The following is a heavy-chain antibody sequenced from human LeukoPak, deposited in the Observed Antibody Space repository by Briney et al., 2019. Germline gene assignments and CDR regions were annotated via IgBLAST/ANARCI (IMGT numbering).Heavy chain of an antibody. J-gene: IGHJ4*02. D-gene: IGHD1-26*01. Sequence: SETLSLTCAVSGYPISSGYYWGWIRQPPGKGLEWIGTIYHSETTYYNPSLKSRVTISVDTSKNQFSLKLSSVTAADTAVYYCARGWSYPYYFDYWGQGTLVTVSS. CDR3: ARGWSYPYYFDY. CDR1: GYPISSGYY. V-gene: IGHV4-38-2*01. CDR2: IYHSETT.